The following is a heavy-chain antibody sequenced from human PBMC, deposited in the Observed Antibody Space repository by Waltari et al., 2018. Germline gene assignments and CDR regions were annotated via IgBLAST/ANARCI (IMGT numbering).Heavy chain of an antibody. CDR2: IYKDGTVT. CDR3: VRDDDGGMGAV. CDR1: GSTFSRFC. Sequence: EVQLVASGGGLVQPGGSLRLSCAASGSTFSRFCMSWVRQAPGKGLEWVGNIYKDGTVTNYMDSVKGRFTTSRDNARNSLYLQMNSLRVDDTAVYYCVRDDDGGMGAVWGQGTTVIVSS. V-gene: IGHV3-7*01. J-gene: IGHJ6*02. D-gene: IGHD3-16*01.